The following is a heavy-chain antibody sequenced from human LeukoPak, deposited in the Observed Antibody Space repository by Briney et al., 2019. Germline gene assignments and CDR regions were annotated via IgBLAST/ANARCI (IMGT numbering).Heavy chain of an antibody. CDR1: GGSIGSSS. D-gene: IGHD3-22*01. CDR3: ARLPRIYYDSSGYL. J-gene: IGHJ4*02. CDR2: IYYSGNT. V-gene: IGHV4-39*01. Sequence: PSETLSLTCTLSGGSIGSSSWSWVRHPPGKGLEWIVSIYYSGNTYYNASLKSQVSISIATSKNRFSLKLTSVTAADTAVYYCARLPRIYYDSSGYLWGRGTLATVS.